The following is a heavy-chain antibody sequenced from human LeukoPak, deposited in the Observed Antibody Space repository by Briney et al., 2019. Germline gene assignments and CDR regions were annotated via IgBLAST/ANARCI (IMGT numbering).Heavy chain of an antibody. J-gene: IGHJ6*02. CDR2: ISGNGGST. Sequence: PGGSLRLSCAASGFTFDDYAMHWVRQAPGKGLEWVSLISGNGGSTYYADSVKGRFTISRDNSKNSLYLQMNSLRTEDTALYYCAKDRGYCSGGSCYYCYYGMDVWGQGTTVTVSS. D-gene: IGHD2-15*01. V-gene: IGHV3-43*02. CDR3: AKDRGYCSGGSCYYCYYGMDV. CDR1: GFTFDDYA.